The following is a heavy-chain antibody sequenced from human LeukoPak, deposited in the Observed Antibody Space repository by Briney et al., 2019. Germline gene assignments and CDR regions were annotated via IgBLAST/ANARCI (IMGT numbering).Heavy chain of an antibody. Sequence: GGSLRLSCAASGFTFSSYGMHWVRQAPGKGLEWVAVIWYDGSNKYYADSVKGRFTISRDNSKNTLYLQMNSLRAEDTAVYYCAREGIAAAGTCLDYWGQGTLVTVSS. J-gene: IGHJ4*02. CDR1: GFTFSSYG. CDR3: AREGIAAAGTCLDY. CDR2: IWYDGSNK. V-gene: IGHV3-33*01. D-gene: IGHD6-13*01.